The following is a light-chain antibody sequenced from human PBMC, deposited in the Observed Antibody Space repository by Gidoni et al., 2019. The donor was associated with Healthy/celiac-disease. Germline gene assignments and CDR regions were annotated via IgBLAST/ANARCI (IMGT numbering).Light chain of an antibody. CDR3: NSRDSSGNVV. J-gene: IGLJ2*01. V-gene: IGLV3-19*01. Sequence: SSALTQDPAVSVALGQTVRITCQGDSLRSYYASWYQQKPGQAPVLVIYGKNNRPSGIPDRFSGSSSGNTASLTITGAQAEDEADYYCNSRDSSGNVVFGGGTKLTVL. CDR2: GKN. CDR1: SLRSYY.